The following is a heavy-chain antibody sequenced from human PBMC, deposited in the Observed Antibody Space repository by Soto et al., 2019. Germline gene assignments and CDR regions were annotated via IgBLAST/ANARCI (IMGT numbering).Heavy chain of an antibody. V-gene: IGHV3-21*01. D-gene: IGHD3-10*01. J-gene: IGHJ4*02. CDR2: ISSSSSYI. CDR3: ARGGGTMVRGVIAG. Sequence: EVQLVESGGGLVKPGGSLRLSCAASGFTFSSYRMNWVRQAPGKGLEWVSSISSSSSYIYYADSVKGRFTISRDNAKNSLYLQMDSLRAEDTAVYYCARGGGTMVRGVIAGWGQGTLVTINS. CDR1: GFTFSSYR.